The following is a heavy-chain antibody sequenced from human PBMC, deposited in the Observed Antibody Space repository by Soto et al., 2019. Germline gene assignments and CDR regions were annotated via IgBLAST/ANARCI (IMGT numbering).Heavy chain of an antibody. V-gene: IGHV3-23*01. CDR2: FDNSDGRT. CDR3: AKVRDTTMNMNFDY. D-gene: IGHD5-18*01. CDR1: GFTFSSYA. Sequence: PGGSLRLCCAAFGFTFSSYAMNWVRQAPGKGLEWVSTFDNSDGRTYYTDSVKGRFTISRDNSKNTLFLQMNSLRPEDTAVYYCAKVRDTTMNMNFDYWGQGTLVTVSS. J-gene: IGHJ4*02.